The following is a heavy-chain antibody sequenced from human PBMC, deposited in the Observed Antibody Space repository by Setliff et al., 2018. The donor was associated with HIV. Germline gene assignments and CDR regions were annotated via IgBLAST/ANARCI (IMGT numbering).Heavy chain of an antibody. D-gene: IGHD6-6*01. V-gene: IGHV3-20*04. CDR2: INWNGGST. J-gene: IGHJ4*02. Sequence: GGSLRLSCAASGFTFDDYGMSWVRQAPGKGLEWVSGINWNGGSTGYADSVKGRFTISRDNAKNSLYLQMNSLRAEDTALYYCAKGRTVAPEYSSSPVDYWGQGTLVTVSS. CDR1: GFTFDDYG. CDR3: AKGRTVAPEYSSSPVDY.